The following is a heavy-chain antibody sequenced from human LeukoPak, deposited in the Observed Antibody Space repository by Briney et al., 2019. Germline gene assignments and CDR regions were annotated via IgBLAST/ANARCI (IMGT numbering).Heavy chain of an antibody. D-gene: IGHD1-26*01. J-gene: IGHJ2*01. CDR3: AKDLGGWELLGWYFDL. CDR1: GFTFSSYA. V-gene: IGHV3-23*01. Sequence: GGSLRLSCAASGFTFSSYAMSWVRQAPGKGLEWVSAISGSGGSTYYADSVKGRFTISRDNSKNTLYLQMNSLRAEDTAVYYCAKDLGGWELLGWYFDLWGRGTLVTVSS. CDR2: ISGSGGST.